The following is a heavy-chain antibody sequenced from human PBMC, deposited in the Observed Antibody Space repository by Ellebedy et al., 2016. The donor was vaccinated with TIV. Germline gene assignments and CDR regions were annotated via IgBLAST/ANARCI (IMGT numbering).Heavy chain of an antibody. D-gene: IGHD3-3*01. V-gene: IGHV1-24*01. Sequence: ASVKVSXXVSGYALIELSMHWVRQALGKGLEWMGGFDPEDGETVYAQKFQGRVTMTEDTSTNTAYMELSSLRSEDTAVYYCATDRFKGGFWSGYGWGQGTMVTVSS. CDR3: ATDRFKGGFWSGYG. CDR2: FDPEDGET. CDR1: GYALIELS. J-gene: IGHJ3*01.